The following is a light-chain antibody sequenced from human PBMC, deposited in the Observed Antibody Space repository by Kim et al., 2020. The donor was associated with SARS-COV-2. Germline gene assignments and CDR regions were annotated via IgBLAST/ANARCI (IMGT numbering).Light chain of an antibody. J-gene: IGKJ5*01. Sequence: ASVGDRVTITCRASQSISTYLHLYQQKPGKVPKLLINTASSLQSGVPSRFSGSGSGTDLTLTISSLQPEDFATYYCQQSYDVPITFGQGTRLEIK. CDR3: QQSYDVPIT. CDR2: TAS. CDR1: QSISTY. V-gene: IGKV1-39*01.